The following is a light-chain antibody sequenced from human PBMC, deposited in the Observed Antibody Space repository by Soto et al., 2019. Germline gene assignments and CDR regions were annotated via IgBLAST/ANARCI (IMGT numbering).Light chain of an antibody. V-gene: IGKV3-20*01. Sequence: ELVMTQFPATLSVSPGERATLSCRASQSVNIYLAWYQQKPGQAPRLLIFGASNRASGMPERFSGSGSGTDFTLTIARLEPEDFAVYYCQEYDGAPITFGLGTRLEI. J-gene: IGKJ5*01. CDR3: QEYDGAPIT. CDR2: GAS. CDR1: QSVNIY.